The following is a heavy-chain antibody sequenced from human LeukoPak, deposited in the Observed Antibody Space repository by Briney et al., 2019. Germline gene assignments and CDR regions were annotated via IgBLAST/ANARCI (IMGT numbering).Heavy chain of an antibody. CDR1: GGSFSGYY. CDR3: ARGVASYYYYYMDV. V-gene: IGHV4-34*01. Sequence: SETLSLTCAFYGGSFSGYYWSWIRQPPGKGLEWIGEINHSGSTNYNPSLKSRVTISVDTSKNQFSLKLSSVTAADTAVYYCARGVASYYYYYMDVWGKGTTVTVSS. CDR2: INHSGST. J-gene: IGHJ6*03.